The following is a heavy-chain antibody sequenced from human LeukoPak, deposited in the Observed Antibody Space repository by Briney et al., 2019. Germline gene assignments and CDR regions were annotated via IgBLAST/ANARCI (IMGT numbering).Heavy chain of an antibody. V-gene: IGHV3-21*01. CDR3: ARGDILTGSDLPL. J-gene: IGHJ4*02. Sequence: NPGGSLRLSCAASGFTFSSYSMNWVRQAPGKGLEWVSSISSSSSYIYYADSVKGRFTISRDNAKNSLYLQMNSLRAEDTAVYHCARGDILTGSDLPLWGQGTLVTVSS. CDR2: ISSSSSYI. CDR1: GFTFSSYS. D-gene: IGHD3-9*01.